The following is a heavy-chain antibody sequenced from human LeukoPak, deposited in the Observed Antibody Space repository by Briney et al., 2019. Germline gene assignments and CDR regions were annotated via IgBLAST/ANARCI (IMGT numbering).Heavy chain of an antibody. D-gene: IGHD3-22*01. CDR2: IIPIFGTA. J-gene: IGHJ6*03. Sequence: SVKVSCKASGGTFISYAISWVRQAPGQGLEWMGGIIPIFGTANYAQKFQGRVTITADKSTSTAYMELSSLRSEDTAVYYCARVYYDSTIGSVYYYMDVWGKGTTVTVSS. CDR1: GGTFISYA. CDR3: ARVYYDSTIGSVYYYMDV. V-gene: IGHV1-69*06.